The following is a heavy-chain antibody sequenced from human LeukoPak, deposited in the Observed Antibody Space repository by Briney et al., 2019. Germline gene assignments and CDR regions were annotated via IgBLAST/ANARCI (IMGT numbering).Heavy chain of an antibody. CDR3: ARQVSSIIARPFDY. CDR2: IHYSGST. D-gene: IGHD6-6*01. V-gene: IGHV4-39*01. Sequence: SETLSLTGTVSGGSTSSSNYTWGWIRQPPGEGLEWIGSIHYSGSTYYNPSLKSRVTISVDTSKNLLALKLSSVTAADTAVYYCARQVSSIIARPFDYWGQGTQVTVSS. CDR1: GGSTSSSNYT. J-gene: IGHJ4*02.